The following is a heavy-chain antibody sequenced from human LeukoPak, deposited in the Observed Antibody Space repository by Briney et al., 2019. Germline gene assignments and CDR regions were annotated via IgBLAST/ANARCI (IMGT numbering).Heavy chain of an antibody. J-gene: IGHJ5*02. Sequence: ASVKVSCKVSGYTLTELSMHWVRQAPGKGLEWMGGFDPEDSETIYAQKFQGRVTMTEDTSTDTAYMELSSLRSEDTAVYYCATDFATRLEGDYVRAGFWFDPWGQGTLVTVSS. D-gene: IGHD3-16*01. CDR2: FDPEDSET. V-gene: IGHV1-24*01. CDR3: ATDFATRLEGDYVRAGFWFDP. CDR1: GYTLTELS.